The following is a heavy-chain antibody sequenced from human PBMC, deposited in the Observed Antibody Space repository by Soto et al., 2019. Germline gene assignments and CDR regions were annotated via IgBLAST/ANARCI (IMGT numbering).Heavy chain of an antibody. CDR3: AASSGYYSYDY. CDR2: INAGNGNT. V-gene: IGHV1-3*01. D-gene: IGHD3-22*01. J-gene: IGHJ4*02. CDR1: GYTFTSYA. Sequence: QVQLVQSGAEVKKPGASVKVSCKASGYTFTSYAMHWVRQAPGQRLEWMGWINAGNGNTKYSQKFQGRVTITRDTSASTADMELSSRRSEDTAVYYCAASSGYYSYDYWGQGTLVTVSS.